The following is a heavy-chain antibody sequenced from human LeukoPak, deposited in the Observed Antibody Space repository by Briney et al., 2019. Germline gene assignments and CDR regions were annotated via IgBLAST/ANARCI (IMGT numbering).Heavy chain of an antibody. J-gene: IGHJ4*02. CDR3: AKGKQWLGLIDY. Sequence: GGSLRLSCAASGFTFDDYAMHWVRQAPGKGLEWVSGISWNSGSIGYADSVKGRFTISRDNTKNSLYLQMNSLRAEDTALYYCAKGKQWLGLIDYWGQGTLVTVSS. CDR2: ISWNSGSI. V-gene: IGHV3-9*01. D-gene: IGHD6-19*01. CDR1: GFTFDDYA.